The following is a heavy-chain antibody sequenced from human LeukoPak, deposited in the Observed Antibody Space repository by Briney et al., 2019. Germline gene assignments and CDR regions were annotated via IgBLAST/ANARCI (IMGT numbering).Heavy chain of an antibody. V-gene: IGHV4-59*12. CDR1: GGSIDNYC. D-gene: IGHD5-24*01. CDR2: IYDRGST. Sequence: SETLSLTCSVSGGSIDNYCWSWIRQSPGKGLEWIGYIYDRGSTNYNPSLESRVTISVDRSRNQFSLKLRSVRAADTAVYYCASLRDGYNYAYWGQGTLVTVSS. J-gene: IGHJ4*02. CDR3: ASLRDGYNYAY.